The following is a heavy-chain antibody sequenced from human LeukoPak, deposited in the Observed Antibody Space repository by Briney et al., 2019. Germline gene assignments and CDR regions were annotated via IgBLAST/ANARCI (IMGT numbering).Heavy chain of an antibody. V-gene: IGHV3-33*08. D-gene: IGHD1-14*01. J-gene: IGHJ3*02. CDR3: ARLRNDAFDI. Sequence: GGSLRLSCAASGFTFNTYHIHWVRQAPGKGLEWVAVIWYDGSNKYYVDSVKGRFTISRDNSKSTLYLQMNSLRAEDTAVYYCARLRNDAFDIWGQGTVVTVSS. CDR1: GFTFNTYH. CDR2: IWYDGSNK.